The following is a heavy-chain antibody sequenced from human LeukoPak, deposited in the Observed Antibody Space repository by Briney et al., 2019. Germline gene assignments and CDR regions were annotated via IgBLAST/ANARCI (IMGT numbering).Heavy chain of an antibody. V-gene: IGHV4-59*01. D-gene: IGHD3-22*01. Sequence: SETLSLTCTVSGGSISSYYWSWIRQPPGKGLEWIGYIYYSGSTNYNPPLKSRVTISVDTSKTQFSLKLTSMSAADTAVYYCARVGDTSGYFYYLDYWGQGTLVTASS. CDR1: GGSISSYY. CDR2: IYYSGST. CDR3: ARVGDTSGYFYYLDY. J-gene: IGHJ4*02.